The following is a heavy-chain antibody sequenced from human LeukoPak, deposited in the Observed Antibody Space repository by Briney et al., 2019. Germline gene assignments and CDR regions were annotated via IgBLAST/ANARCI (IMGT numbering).Heavy chain of an antibody. V-gene: IGHV4-59*12. CDR3: ARGPGAY. CDR1: GGSISSYY. Sequence: SETLSLTCTVSGGSISSYYWSWIRQPPGKGLEWIGYIYYSGSTNYNPSLKSRVTISVDTSKNQFSLKLSSVTAADTAVYYCARGPGAYWGQGTLVTVSS. CDR2: IYYSGST. J-gene: IGHJ4*02.